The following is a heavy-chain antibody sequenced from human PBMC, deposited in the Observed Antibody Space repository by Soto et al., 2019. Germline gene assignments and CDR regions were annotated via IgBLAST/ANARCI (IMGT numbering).Heavy chain of an antibody. J-gene: IGHJ3*02. CDR3: ARVRHPGYCSGGSCYPPGAFDI. D-gene: IGHD2-15*01. CDR1: GGSISGYY. CDR2: IYYSGST. V-gene: IGHV4-59*08. Sequence: SETQCLTYTVSGGSISGYYWSWIRQPPGKGLEWIGYIYYSGSTNYNPSLKSRVTISVDTSKNQFSLKLISVTAADTAVYYCARVRHPGYCSGGSCYPPGAFDIWGQGTMVTVSS.